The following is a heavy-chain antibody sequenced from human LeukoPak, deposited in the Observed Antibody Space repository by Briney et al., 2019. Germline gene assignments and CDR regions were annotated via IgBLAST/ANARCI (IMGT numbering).Heavy chain of an antibody. D-gene: IGHD6-19*01. CDR1: GFTFGDHG. CDR3: AKVQWLVPLT. V-gene: IGHV3-23*01. CDR2: ISGSGGST. J-gene: IGHJ4*02. Sequence: GGSLRLSCTTSGFTFGDHGVSWVRQAPGKGLEWVSAISGSGGSTYYADSVKGRFTISRDNSKNTLYLQMNSLRAEDTAVYYCAKVQWLVPLTWGQGTLVTVSS.